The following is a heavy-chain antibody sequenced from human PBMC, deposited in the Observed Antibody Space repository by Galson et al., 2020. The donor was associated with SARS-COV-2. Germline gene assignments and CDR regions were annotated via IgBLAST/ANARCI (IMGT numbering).Heavy chain of an antibody. CDR1: GFTFSSYG. V-gene: IGHV3-33*01. J-gene: IGHJ6*02. CDR3: ARDWEEVAATPSGMDV. CDR2: IWYDGSNK. Sequence: GGSLKISCAASGFTFSSYGLHWVRQAPGKGLEWVAVIWYDGSNKYYADSVKGRFTISRDNSKNTLYLQMNSLRAEDTAVYYCARDWEEVAATPSGMDVWGQGTTVTVSS. D-gene: IGHD2-15*01.